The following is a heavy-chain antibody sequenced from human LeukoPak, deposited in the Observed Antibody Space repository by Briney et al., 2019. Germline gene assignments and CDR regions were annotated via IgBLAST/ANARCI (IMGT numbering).Heavy chain of an antibody. V-gene: IGHV4-38-2*02. CDR3: AREYGRDGYKY. Sequence: SETLSLTCAVSGYSISSGYYWGWIRQPPGKGLEWIGSIYHSGSPYYNPSLKSRVTISVDTSKNQFSLKLSSVTAADTAVYYCAREYGRDGYKYWGQGTLVTVSS. CDR2: IYHSGSP. J-gene: IGHJ4*02. CDR1: GYSISSGYY. D-gene: IGHD5-24*01.